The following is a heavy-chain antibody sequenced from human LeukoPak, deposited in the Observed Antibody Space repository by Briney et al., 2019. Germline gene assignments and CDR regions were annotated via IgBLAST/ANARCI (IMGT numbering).Heavy chain of an antibody. Sequence: PGRSLRLSCAASGFSFDDYAMHWVRQAPGKGLEWVSGISWNSGSIGYADSVKGRFTITRDNAKNSLYLQMNSLRAEDTAVYYCARETYYDYVWGSYRDYWGQGTLVTVSS. CDR1: GFSFDDYA. D-gene: IGHD3-16*02. J-gene: IGHJ4*02. CDR2: ISWNSGSI. V-gene: IGHV3-9*01. CDR3: ARETYYDYVWGSYRDY.